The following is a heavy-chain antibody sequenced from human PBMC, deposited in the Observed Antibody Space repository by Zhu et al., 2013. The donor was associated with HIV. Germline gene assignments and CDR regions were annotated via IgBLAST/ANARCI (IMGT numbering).Heavy chain of an antibody. Sequence: EVQLVQSGAEVKKPGESLKISCKGSGYSFTNSWIGWVRQMPGKGLEWMGIIYLGDSDATYSPSFQGQVIISADKSISTAYLQWRSLKASDNAMYFCAKTSPGAWIDSWGQGALVTVSS. CDR1: GYSFTNSW. CDR3: AKTSPGAWIDS. V-gene: IGHV5-51*01. CDR2: IYLGDSDA. J-gene: IGHJ5*01. D-gene: IGHD3-10*01.